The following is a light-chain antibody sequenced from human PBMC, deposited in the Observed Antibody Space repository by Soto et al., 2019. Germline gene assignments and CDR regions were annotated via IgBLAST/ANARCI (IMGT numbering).Light chain of an antibody. CDR1: QSVSSSS. CDR3: QQFGSLSWT. CDR2: GAS. J-gene: IGKJ1*01. V-gene: IGKV3-20*01. Sequence: EVVLTQSPGTLSLSPGERATLSCRASQSVSSSSLAWYQQKPGQAPRLLIYGASSRATGIPDRFSGSGSGKDFTITINRLEPEDFAVYYCQQFGSLSWTFGQGTKVEI.